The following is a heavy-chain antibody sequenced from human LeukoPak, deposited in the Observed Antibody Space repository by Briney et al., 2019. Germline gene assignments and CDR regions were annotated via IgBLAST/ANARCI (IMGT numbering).Heavy chain of an antibody. CDR2: INSSSSYI. D-gene: IGHD5-24*01. CDR3: ARDDGDGYNNLFDP. J-gene: IGHJ5*02. V-gene: IGHV3-21*01. Sequence: RGSLRLSCAPSGFTFSSYSMNWVRQAPGKGLEWVSSINSSSSYIYYAHSVKGRFTISRHNAKNLLYLQMNGLRAEDTAVYYCARDDGDGYNNLFDPWGQGTLVTVSS. CDR1: GFTFSSYS.